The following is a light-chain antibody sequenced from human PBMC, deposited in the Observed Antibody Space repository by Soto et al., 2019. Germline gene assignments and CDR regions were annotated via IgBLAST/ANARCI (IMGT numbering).Light chain of an antibody. V-gene: IGLV2-14*01. CDR3: SSYTRTTTFVV. CDR2: QVY. Sequence: QSALTQPAPVSGSLGQSITISCTGTSSDVGGYNYVSWYQHHPGKAPKLIIYQVYSRPSGVPNRFSGSKFGNTASLSISGLQADDEADYYCSSYTRTTTFVVFGGGTKLTVL. CDR1: SSDVGGYNY. J-gene: IGLJ3*02.